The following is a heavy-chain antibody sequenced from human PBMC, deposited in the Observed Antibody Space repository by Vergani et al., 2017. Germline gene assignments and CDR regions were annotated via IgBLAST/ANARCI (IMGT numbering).Heavy chain of an antibody. CDR2: ISNSGNTI. Sequence: QMVESGGDLVQPGGSLRFYCAASGLSFSDHYMTWIRLAPGKGLEWVSYISNSGNTIEYADSVNGRFTISRDNSKNTLYLQMNSLRAEDTSTYYCTTSRRRHLIYEFGNWGQGTLLTVSS. CDR3: TTSRRRHLIYEFGN. D-gene: IGHD1-1*01. V-gene: IGHV3-11*01. J-gene: IGHJ4*02. CDR1: GLSFSDHY.